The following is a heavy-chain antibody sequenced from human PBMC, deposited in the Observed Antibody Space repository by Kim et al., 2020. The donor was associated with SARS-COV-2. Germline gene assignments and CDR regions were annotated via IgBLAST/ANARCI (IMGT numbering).Heavy chain of an antibody. CDR1: GFTFSSYA. D-gene: IGHD3-10*01. J-gene: IGHJ3*02. Sequence: GGSLRLSCAASGFTFSSYAMSWVRQAPGKGLEWVSAISGSGGSTYYADSVKGRFTISRDNSKNTLYLQMNSLRAEDTAVYYCAKDGILLWFGTNTVDDAFDIWGQGTMVTVSS. CDR2: ISGSGGST. CDR3: AKDGILLWFGTNTVDDAFDI. V-gene: IGHV3-23*01.